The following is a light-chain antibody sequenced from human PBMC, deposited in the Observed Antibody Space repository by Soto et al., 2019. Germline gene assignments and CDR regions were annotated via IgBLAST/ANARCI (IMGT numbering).Light chain of an antibody. CDR2: GAS. CDR3: QQYGSSGT. CDR1: QSVSSY. V-gene: IGKV3-20*01. Sequence: EIVLTQSPGTLSLSPGERVTLSCRASQSVSSYLAWYQQKAGQAPRLLIYGASNRATGIPDRFSGSGSGTDFTLTISRLEPEDFAVYYCQQYGSSGTFGQGTKVDIK. J-gene: IGKJ1*01.